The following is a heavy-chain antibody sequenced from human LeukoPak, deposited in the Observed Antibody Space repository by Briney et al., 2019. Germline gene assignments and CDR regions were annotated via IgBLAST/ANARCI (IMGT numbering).Heavy chain of an antibody. CDR3: AKEQQLAFDY. CDR1: GFTFDDYG. Sequence: GGSLRLSCAASGFTFDDYGMSWVRQAPGKGLEWVSSIKWNGGSTGYADSVKGRFTISRDNAKNTLYLQMNSLRAEDTAVYYCAKEQQLAFDYWGQGTLVTVSS. D-gene: IGHD6-13*01. CDR2: IKWNGGST. J-gene: IGHJ4*02. V-gene: IGHV3-20*04.